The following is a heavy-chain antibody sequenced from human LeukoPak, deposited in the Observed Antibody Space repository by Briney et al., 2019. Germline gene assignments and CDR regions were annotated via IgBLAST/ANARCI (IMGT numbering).Heavy chain of an antibody. J-gene: IGHJ4*02. V-gene: IGHV4-61*02. CDR3: ARGGDAAPFDY. D-gene: IGHD5-12*01. Sequence: IPSQTLSLTCSVSGGSISSGSYYWSWIRQPAGEGLEWIGRIYTSGTTNYNPSLKSRVTISVEKTKTQFSLKLTSVTAADTAIYYCARGGDAAPFDYWGQGTLVTVSS. CDR1: GGSISSGSYY. CDR2: IYTSGTT.